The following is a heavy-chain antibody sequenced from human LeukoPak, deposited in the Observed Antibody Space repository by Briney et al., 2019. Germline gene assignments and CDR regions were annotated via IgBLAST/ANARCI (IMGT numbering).Heavy chain of an antibody. Sequence: GGSLRLSCAASGFTFNNYAMTWVRQAPGKGLEWVSAISASGTDTYYVDSVKGRFTISRDNSKGTLYMQVNSLRAEDTAVYFCAKEGFDSWGQGTLVTVSS. J-gene: IGHJ4*02. V-gene: IGHV3-23*01. CDR3: AKEGFDS. CDR2: ISASGTDT. CDR1: GFTFNNYA.